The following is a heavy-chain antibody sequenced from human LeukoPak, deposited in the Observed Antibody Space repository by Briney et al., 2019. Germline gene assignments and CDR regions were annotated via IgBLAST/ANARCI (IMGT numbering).Heavy chain of an antibody. V-gene: IGHV1-2*02. J-gene: IGHJ4*02. CDR3: ARGRVGASVDY. D-gene: IGHD1-26*01. CDR2: INPSSGGK. CDR1: GYSFTVYY. Sequence: ASVTVSCTASGYSFTVYYMHWVRHGHGQGPEWKGWINPSSGGKKYAQKIQGRVTMTRDTSISTAYMELSRLRSDDTAVYFCARGRVGASVDYWGQGTLVTVSS.